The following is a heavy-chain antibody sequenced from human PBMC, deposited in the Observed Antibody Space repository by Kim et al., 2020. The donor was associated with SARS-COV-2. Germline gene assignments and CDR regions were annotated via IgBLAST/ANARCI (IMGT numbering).Heavy chain of an antibody. J-gene: IGHJ6*02. CDR3: ARERQSSGWPTIEYYYYYYGMDV. Sequence: GGSLRLSCAASGFTFSDYYMSWIRQAPGKGLEWVSYISSSSSYTNYADSVKGRFTISRDNAKNSLYLQMNSLRAEDTAVYYCARERQSSGWPTIEYYYYYYGMDVWGQGTTVTVSS. CDR1: GFTFSDYY. D-gene: IGHD6-19*01. CDR2: ISSSSSYT. V-gene: IGHV3-11*05.